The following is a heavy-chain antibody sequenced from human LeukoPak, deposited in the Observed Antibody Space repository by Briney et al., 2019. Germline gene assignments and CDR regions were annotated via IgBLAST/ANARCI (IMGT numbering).Heavy chain of an antibody. CDR2: IYYSGST. J-gene: IGHJ3*02. Sequence: SETLSLTCTVSGGSIRSFYWTWIRQPPGKGLEWIGYIYYSGSTNYNPSLKSRVTISLDTSKTQFSPTLSSVTAADTAVYYCATLLTSGSYYAPNAFDIWGQGTMDTVSS. D-gene: IGHD1-26*01. CDR3: ATLLTSGSYYAPNAFDI. V-gene: IGHV4-59*08. CDR1: GGSIRSFY.